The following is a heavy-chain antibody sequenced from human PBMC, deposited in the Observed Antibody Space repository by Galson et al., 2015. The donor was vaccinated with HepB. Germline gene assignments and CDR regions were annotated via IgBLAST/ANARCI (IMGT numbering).Heavy chain of an antibody. D-gene: IGHD4-23*01. J-gene: IGHJ4*02. V-gene: IGHV3-74*01. CDR1: GFTFSTYW. CDR3: TRDLGYSLDQ. Sequence: SLRLSCAASGFTFSTYWMHWVRQGPGKGLVWVSYINRDGSTTAYADSVKGRFTISRDNAKNTLFLQMNSLRAEDTAIYYCTRDLGYSLDQWGQGTLVTVSS. CDR2: INRDGSTT.